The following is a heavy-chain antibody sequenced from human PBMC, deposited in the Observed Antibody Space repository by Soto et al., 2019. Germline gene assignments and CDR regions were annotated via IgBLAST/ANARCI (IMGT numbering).Heavy chain of an antibody. Sequence: QLQLQESGPGLVKPSETLSLTCTVSGGSISGSSYYWGWIRQPPGKGLEWIGSIYYSGSTYYNPSLKTPATISVYPSKNQFSLKVSSVTGADTAVYYCARSSYYYDGGGNDYWGQGTLVTVSS. J-gene: IGHJ4*02. CDR1: GGSISGSSYY. D-gene: IGHD3-22*01. CDR3: ARSSYYYDGGGNDY. V-gene: IGHV4-39*01. CDR2: IYYSGST.